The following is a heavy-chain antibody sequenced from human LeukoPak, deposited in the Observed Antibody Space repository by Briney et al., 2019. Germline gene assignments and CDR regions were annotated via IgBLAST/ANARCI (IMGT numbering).Heavy chain of an antibody. CDR2: IYYSGST. CDR3: ARAGGYCSSTSCSEYYYYYYMDV. J-gene: IGHJ6*03. V-gene: IGHV4-59*01. Sequence: TSETLSLTCTVSGGSISSYYWSWIRQPPGKGLEWIGYIYYSGSTNYNPSLKSRVTISVDTSKNQFSLKLNSVTAADTAVYYCARAGGYCSSTSCSEYYYYYYMDVWGKGTTVTISS. CDR1: GGSISSYY. D-gene: IGHD2-2*01.